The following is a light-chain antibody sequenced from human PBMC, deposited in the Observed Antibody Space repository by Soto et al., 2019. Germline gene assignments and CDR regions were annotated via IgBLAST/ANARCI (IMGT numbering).Light chain of an antibody. Sequence: EIVMAQSPDTLSVSPGERATLSCRASQSVGINLAWYQQKPGQAPRILIYGASTRATGVPARFSGSGSGTEFTLTISSLQSEDFAVYYCQQYGSSPPITFGQGTRLEIK. CDR2: GAS. V-gene: IGKV3-15*01. CDR3: QQYGSSPPIT. CDR1: QSVGIN. J-gene: IGKJ5*01.